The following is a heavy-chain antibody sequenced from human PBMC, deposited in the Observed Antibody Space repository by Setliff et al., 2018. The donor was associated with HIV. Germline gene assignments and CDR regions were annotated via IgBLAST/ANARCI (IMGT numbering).Heavy chain of an antibody. CDR3: ARGLTYYNFWSGYAKTAGYYFDY. CDR2: IKQDGSKK. J-gene: IGHJ4*02. CDR1: GFTFSSYW. Sequence: GGSLRLSCAASGFTFSSYWMSWVRQAPGKGLEWVANIKQDGSKKYYVDSVKGRFTISRDNAKNSLYLQMNSLGAEDTAVYYCARGLTYYNFWSGYAKTAGYYFDYWGQGTLVTVSS. D-gene: IGHD3-3*01. V-gene: IGHV3-7*01.